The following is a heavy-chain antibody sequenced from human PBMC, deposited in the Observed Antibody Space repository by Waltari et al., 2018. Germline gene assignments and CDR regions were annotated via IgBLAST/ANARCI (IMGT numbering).Heavy chain of an antibody. Sequence: QVQPAQSGAEVRSPGSSVSISCQASGLSSGGYTSTWVRQAPGQGLEWMGGFIPLSGSQIYTQKFQGRLTITADGSTRTTVMELRNLRYEDTAVYFCARGYRYDSSERFYLDHWGQGTPVIVSS. CDR2: FIPLSGSQ. D-gene: IGHD3-22*01. CDR3: ARGYRYDSSERFYLDH. J-gene: IGHJ4*02. CDR1: GLSSGGYT. V-gene: IGHV1-69*12.